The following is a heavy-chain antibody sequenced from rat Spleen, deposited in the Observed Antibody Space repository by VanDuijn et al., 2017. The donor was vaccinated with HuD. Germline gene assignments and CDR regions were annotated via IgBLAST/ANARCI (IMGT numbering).Heavy chain of an antibody. CDR1: GFSLTSYH. Sequence: QVQLKESGPGLVKPSETLSLTCTVSGFSLTSYHVSWVRQPPGKGLEWMGVIWTGGSTDYNSALKPRLSISRDTSKSQVLLKMNSLQPEDTGTYYCARHLREASGVMDAWGQGASVTVSS. J-gene: IGHJ4*01. V-gene: IGHV2-30*01. CDR2: IWTGGST. D-gene: IGHD4-3*01. CDR3: ARHLREASGVMDA.